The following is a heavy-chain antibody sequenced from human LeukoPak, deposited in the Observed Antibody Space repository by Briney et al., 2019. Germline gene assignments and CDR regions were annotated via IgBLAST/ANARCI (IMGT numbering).Heavy chain of an antibody. CDR1: GGTFSSYA. Sequence: ASGKVSCKASGGTFSSYAISWVRQAPGQGLEWMGRIIPILGIANYAQKFQGRVTITADKSTSTAYMELSSLRSEDTAVYYCARGSSSGNWFDPWGQGTLVTVSS. D-gene: IGHD6-13*01. CDR3: ARGSSSGNWFDP. CDR2: IIPILGIA. J-gene: IGHJ5*02. V-gene: IGHV1-69*04.